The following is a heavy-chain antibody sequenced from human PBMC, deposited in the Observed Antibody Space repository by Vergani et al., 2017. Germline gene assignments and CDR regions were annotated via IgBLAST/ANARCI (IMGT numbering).Heavy chain of an antibody. CDR2: ISSSSSYR. CDR1: GFTFGSYS. J-gene: IGHJ1*01. CDR3: ACGVPGYQLATQYFQH. Sequence: EVQLVESGGGLVKPGGSLRLSCVASGFTFGSYSMNWVRQAPGKGLEWVSFISSSSSYRYYAGSVKGRFTISRDNGEYSLLLQMNSLRPEDTAVYYFACGVPGYQLATQYFQHWVQGTLVTVSS. V-gene: IGHV3-21*01. D-gene: IGHD2-2*01.